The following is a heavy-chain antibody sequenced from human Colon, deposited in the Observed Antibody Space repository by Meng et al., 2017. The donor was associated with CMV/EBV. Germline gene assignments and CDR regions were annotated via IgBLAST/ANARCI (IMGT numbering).Heavy chain of an antibody. Sequence: SETLSLTCAVSGGSISSSNFYWGWIRQSPGRGLEWIGSIHYTGNTYRNPALWGRVSMSVDTSKNQFYLNLTSVTAADTAIYYCARPSDNGWYYFDSWGQGTLVTSPQ. CDR3: ARPSDNGWYYFDS. J-gene: IGHJ4*02. D-gene: IGHD6-19*01. CDR1: GGSISSSNFY. V-gene: IGHV4-39*01. CDR2: IHYTGNT.